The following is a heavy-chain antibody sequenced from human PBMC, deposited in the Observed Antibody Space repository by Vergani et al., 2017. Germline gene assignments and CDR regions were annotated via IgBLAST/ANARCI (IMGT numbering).Heavy chain of an antibody. Sequence: QVQLQESGPGLVKPSQSLSLTCTVSGCFISCVRYYLSWVRQPAGKGLEWVGRIYYSGRTDYNPSLESRVTMSIDTSNNQFSLKLTSVTAADTAVYYCATGAGPFDTWGQGTLVTVSS. CDR3: ATGAGPFDT. CDR2: IYYSGRT. CDR1: GCFISCVRYY. J-gene: IGHJ4*02. V-gene: IGHV4-61*02. D-gene: IGHD7-27*01.